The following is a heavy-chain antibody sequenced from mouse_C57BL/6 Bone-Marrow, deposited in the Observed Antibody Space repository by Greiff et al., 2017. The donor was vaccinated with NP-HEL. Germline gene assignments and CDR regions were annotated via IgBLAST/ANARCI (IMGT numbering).Heavy chain of an antibody. CDR2: ISGGGSYT. J-gene: IGHJ3*01. CDR1: GFTFSSYA. Sequence: EVQRVESGGGLVKPGGSLKLSCAASGFTFSSYAMSWVRQTPEKRLEWVATISGGGSYTYYPDNVKSRFTISRDNAKNNLYLQMSHLKSEDTAMYYCARAFWTWFAYWGQGTLVTVSA. V-gene: IGHV5-4*01. CDR3: ARAFWTWFAY.